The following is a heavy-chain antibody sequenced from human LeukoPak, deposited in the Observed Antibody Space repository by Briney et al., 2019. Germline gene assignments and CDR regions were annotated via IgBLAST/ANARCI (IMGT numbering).Heavy chain of an antibody. V-gene: IGHV1/OR15-3*02. CDR2: INAGNGNT. J-gene: IGHJ6*03. CDR1: GYTFTGYY. CDR3: ARGMDGELRWDYYYMDV. Sequence: ASVKVSCKASGYTFTGYYMHWVRQAPGQGLEWMGWINAGNGNTKYSQEFQGRVTITRDTSASTAYMELSSLRSEDTAVYYCARGMDGELRWDYYYMDVWGKGTTVTISS. D-gene: IGHD4-17*01.